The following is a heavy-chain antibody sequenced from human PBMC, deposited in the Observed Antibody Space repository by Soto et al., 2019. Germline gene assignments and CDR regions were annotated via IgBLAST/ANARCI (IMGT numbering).Heavy chain of an antibody. CDR1: GGSISSYY. Sequence: PSETLPLTCTVSGGSISSYYWNWIRQPPGKGLEWIGYIYYSGSTNYNPSLKSRVTISVDTSKNQFSLKLSSVTAADTAVYYCARMSGYDWGYYYYMDVWGKGTTVTVSS. J-gene: IGHJ6*03. V-gene: IGHV4-59*01. CDR3: ARMSGYDWGYYYYMDV. D-gene: IGHD5-12*01. CDR2: IYYSGST.